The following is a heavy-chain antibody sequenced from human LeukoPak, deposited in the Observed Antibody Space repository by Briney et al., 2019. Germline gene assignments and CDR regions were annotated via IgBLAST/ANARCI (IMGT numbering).Heavy chain of an antibody. D-gene: IGHD3-22*01. V-gene: IGHV4-39*07. CDR1: GGSISSSGYY. J-gene: IGHJ4*02. CDR3: ASHSYYDSTNPFDY. CDR2: IYYSGST. Sequence: SETLSLTCTVSGGSISSSGYYWGWIRQPPGKGLEWIGNIYYSGSTYYNPSLKSRVTISVDTSKNQFSLKLSSVTAADTAVYYCASHSYYDSTNPFDYWGQGTLVTVSS.